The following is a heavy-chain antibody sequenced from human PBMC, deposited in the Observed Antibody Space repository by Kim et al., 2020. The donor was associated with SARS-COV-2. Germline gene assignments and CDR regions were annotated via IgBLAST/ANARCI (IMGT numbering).Heavy chain of an antibody. CDR3: ARVGYSSSWMEGWFDP. V-gene: IGHV3-7*03. J-gene: IGHJ5*02. CDR2: IKQDGSEK. Sequence: GGSLRLSCAASGFTFSSYWMSWVRQAPGKGLEWVANIKQDGSEKYYVDSVKGRFTISRDNAKNSLYLQMNSLRAEDTAVYYCARVGYSSSWMEGWFDPWGQGTLVTVSS. CDR1: GFTFSSYW. D-gene: IGHD6-13*01.